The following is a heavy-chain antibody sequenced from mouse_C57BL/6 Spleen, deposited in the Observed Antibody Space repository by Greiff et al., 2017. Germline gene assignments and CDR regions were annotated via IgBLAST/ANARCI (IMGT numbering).Heavy chain of an antibody. CDR2: ISHDGSN. V-gene: IGHV3-6*01. Sequence: EVHLVESGPGLVKPSQSPSLTCSVTGYSHTSGYYWNWIRQFPGNKLEWMVYISHDGSNNYNPSLKNRMSRTREKSKNRFFLKLNSVTTEDTATYYCARGQGGYYWFAYWGQGTLVTVSA. D-gene: IGHD2-3*01. J-gene: IGHJ3*01. CDR3: ARGQGGYYWFAY. CDR1: GYSHTSGYY.